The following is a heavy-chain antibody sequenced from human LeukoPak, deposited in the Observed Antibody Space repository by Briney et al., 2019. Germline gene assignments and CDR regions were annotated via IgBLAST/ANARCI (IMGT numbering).Heavy chain of an antibody. CDR1: GGSINSFSYY. J-gene: IGHJ3*02. Sequence: SETLSLTCTVSGGSINSFSYYWGWIRQPPGKGLEGIGSVSDSGTTHCNPSLKSRVTISVKTSQNQFSLRLSSVTAEDQACYFCESPYYSDSLDAFDIWGQGTTVTVSS. V-gene: IGHV4-39*01. CDR3: ESPYYSDSLDAFDI. CDR2: VSDSGTT. D-gene: IGHD3-22*01.